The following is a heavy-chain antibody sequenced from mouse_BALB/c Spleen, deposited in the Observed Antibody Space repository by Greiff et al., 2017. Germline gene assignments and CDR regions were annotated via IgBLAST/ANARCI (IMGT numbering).Heavy chain of an antibody. CDR3: ARKGYAMDY. Sequence: VMLVESGPGLVAPSQSLSITCTVSGFSLTSYGVHWVRQPPGKGLEWLGVIWAGGSTNYNSALMSRLSISKDNSKSQVFFKMNSLQADDTAIYYCARKGYAMDYWGQGTSVTVSS. J-gene: IGHJ4*01. V-gene: IGHV2-9*02. CDR2: IWAGGST. CDR1: GFSLTSYG.